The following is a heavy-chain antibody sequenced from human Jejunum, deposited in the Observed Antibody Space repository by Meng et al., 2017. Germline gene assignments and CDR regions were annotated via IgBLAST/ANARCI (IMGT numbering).Heavy chain of an antibody. J-gene: IGHJ3*02. CDR1: GGSISSINYY. CDR2: IYYSGST. V-gene: IGHV4-39*07. CDR3: ARDLIGEQWLVQYAFDI. Sequence: SETLSLTCTVPGGSISSINYYWGWIRQPPGKGLEWIGSIYYSGSTYYNPSLKSRVTISLDTSKNQFSLKLSSVTAADTAVYYCARDLIGEQWLVQYAFDIWGQGTMVTVSS. D-gene: IGHD6-19*01.